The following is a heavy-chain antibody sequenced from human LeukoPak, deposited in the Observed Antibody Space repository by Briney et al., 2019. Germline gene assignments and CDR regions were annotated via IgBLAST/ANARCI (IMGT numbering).Heavy chain of an antibody. CDR1: GGSITNYY. D-gene: IGHD6-6*01. V-gene: IGHV4-4*07. J-gene: IGHJ4*02. CDR3: AREGSATARPFVSNDC. Sequence: SETLSLTCTVSGGSITNYYWSWIRQHAGKRLEWIRRIHTSGNTDYNPSLKSRVTMSCVSFKTQFSLKLNSMTAADTAVYYCAREGSATARPFVSNDCWGQGTLVTVSS. CDR2: IHTSGNT.